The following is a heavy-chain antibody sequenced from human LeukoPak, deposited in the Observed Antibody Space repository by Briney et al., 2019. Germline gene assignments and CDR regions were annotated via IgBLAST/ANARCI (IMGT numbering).Heavy chain of an antibody. D-gene: IGHD5-12*01. Sequence: GGSLRLSCAASGFTFSSYSMNWVRQAPGKGLEWVSSISSSSSYIYYADLVKGRFTISRDNAKNSLYLQMNSLRAEDTAVYYCASLRFPFDYWGQGTLVTVSS. J-gene: IGHJ4*02. CDR1: GFTFSSYS. CDR2: ISSSSSYI. V-gene: IGHV3-21*01. CDR3: ASLRFPFDY.